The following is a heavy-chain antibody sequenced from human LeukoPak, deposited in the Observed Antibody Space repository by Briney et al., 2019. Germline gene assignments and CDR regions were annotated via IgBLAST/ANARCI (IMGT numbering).Heavy chain of an antibody. CDR1: GYTFTSYG. Sequence: GASVKVSCKASGYTFTSYGISWVRQAPGQGLEWMGWISAYNGNTNYAQKFQGRVTITADESTSTAYMELSSLRSEDTAVYYCASTGYSGYESHYWGQGTLVTVSS. CDR2: ISAYNGNT. J-gene: IGHJ4*02. CDR3: ASTGYSGYESHY. V-gene: IGHV1-18*01. D-gene: IGHD5-12*01.